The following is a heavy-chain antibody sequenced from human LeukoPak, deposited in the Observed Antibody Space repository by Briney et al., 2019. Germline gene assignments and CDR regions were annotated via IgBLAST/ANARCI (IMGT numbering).Heavy chain of an antibody. CDR1: GYTFTSYG. V-gene: IGHV1-18*01. D-gene: IGHD3-10*01. J-gene: IGHJ4*02. CDR2: ISAYNGNT. Sequence: ASVKVSCKASGYTFTSYGISWVRQAPGQGLEWMGWISAYNGNTNYAQKLQGRVTMTTDTSTSTAYMELRSLRSDDTAVYYCAXXYGSGSYYILDYWGQGTLVTVSS. CDR3: AXXYGSGSYYILDY.